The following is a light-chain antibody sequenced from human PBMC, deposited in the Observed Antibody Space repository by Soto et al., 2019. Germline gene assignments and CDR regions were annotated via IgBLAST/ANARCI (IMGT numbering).Light chain of an antibody. CDR1: KSISSY. J-gene: IGKJ3*01. Sequence: DIQMTQSQSSLSASVGDRVTITCRASKSISSYLNWYQQKPGKAPKLLIYAASSLQSGVPSRFSGSGSGTDFTLTISSLQPEDFATYYCQQSYSTPLFTFGPGTKVDIK. V-gene: IGKV1-39*01. CDR3: QQSYSTPLFT. CDR2: AAS.